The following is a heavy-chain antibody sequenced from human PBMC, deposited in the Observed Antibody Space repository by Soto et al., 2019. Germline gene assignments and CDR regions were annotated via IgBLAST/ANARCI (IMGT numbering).Heavy chain of an antibody. Sequence: GGSLRLSCAASGFTFSSYGIHWVRQAPGKGLEWVAVISYDGSNKYYADSVKGRFTISRDNSKNTLYLQMNSLRAEDTAVYYCARAGCDGGSCYTLVGLRYGMDVWGQGTTVTVSS. J-gene: IGHJ6*02. V-gene: IGHV3-30*19. CDR3: ARAGCDGGSCYTLVGLRYGMDV. CDR1: GFTFSSYG. D-gene: IGHD2-15*01. CDR2: ISYDGSNK.